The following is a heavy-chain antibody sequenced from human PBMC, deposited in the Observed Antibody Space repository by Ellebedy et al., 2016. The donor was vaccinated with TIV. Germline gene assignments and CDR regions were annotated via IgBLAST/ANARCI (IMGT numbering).Heavy chain of an antibody. CDR3: AKALSYMVVGGAFDI. D-gene: IGHD2-21*01. Sequence: SVKVSCXASGYTFTSYDINWVRQATGQGLAWMGGIIPIFNTPNYAQTFQGRVTITADESTSTAHMELSSLKSEDTAVYYCAKALSYMVVGGAFDIWGQGTKVTVSS. CDR2: IIPIFNTP. CDR1: GYTFTSYD. V-gene: IGHV1-69*13. J-gene: IGHJ3*02.